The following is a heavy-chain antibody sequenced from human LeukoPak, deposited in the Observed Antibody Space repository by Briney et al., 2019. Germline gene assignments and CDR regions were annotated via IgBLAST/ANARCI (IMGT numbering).Heavy chain of an antibody. CDR2: ISASGGST. D-gene: IGHD2-15*01. CDR3: AKDLAVFDY. CDR1: GFTFSSSA. V-gene: IGHV3-23*01. Sequence: GGSLRLSCAASGFTFSSSAMSWVRQVPGKGLEWVSGISASGGSTYYADSVRGRFTISRDNSKNTLYLQMNSLRAEDTAVYYCAKDLAVFDYWGQGTLVTVSS. J-gene: IGHJ4*02.